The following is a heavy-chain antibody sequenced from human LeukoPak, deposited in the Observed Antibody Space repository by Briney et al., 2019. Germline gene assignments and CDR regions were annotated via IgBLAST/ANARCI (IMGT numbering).Heavy chain of an antibody. Sequence: GGSLRLSCAASGFTFSTYEMHWVRQAPGKGLEWVAVISHDGNDQYYGDSVKGRFTISRDNSKNALYLQMNSLRLEDTAVYYCARDRDCSRTSCFNAFDVWGQGTMAIVSS. D-gene: IGHD2-2*01. CDR2: ISHDGNDQ. V-gene: IGHV3-30*04. CDR1: GFTFSTYE. J-gene: IGHJ3*01. CDR3: ARDRDCSRTSCFNAFDV.